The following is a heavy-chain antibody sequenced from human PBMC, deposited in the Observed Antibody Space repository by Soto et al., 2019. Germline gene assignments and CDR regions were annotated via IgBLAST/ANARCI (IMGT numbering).Heavy chain of an antibody. CDR3: AREDLAVGASDAFEI. CDR1: GFTFSSYE. J-gene: IGHJ3*02. D-gene: IGHD1-26*01. Sequence: EVQLVESGGGLVQPGGSLRLSCAASGFTFSSYEMNWVRQAPGKGLEWVSYISSSGSTIYYADSVKGRFTISRDNAKNSLYLQMNGLRAEDTAVYYCAREDLAVGASDAFEIWGQGTMVTVSS. V-gene: IGHV3-48*03. CDR2: ISSSGSTI.